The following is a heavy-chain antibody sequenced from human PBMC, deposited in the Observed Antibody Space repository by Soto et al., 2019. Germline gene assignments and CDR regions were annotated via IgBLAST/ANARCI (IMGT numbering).Heavy chain of an antibody. CDR2: ISGSAYYT. CDR1: GFTFSSYA. V-gene: IGHV3-23*01. D-gene: IGHD4-17*01. Sequence: QTGGSLRLSCAASGFTFSSYAMSWVRQAPGKGLEWVSVISGSAYYTYYADSVKGRFTISRDNSKNTLYLQMNSLTAEDTSFYYCSKCRNVETTSGFDYWGQGTLVTVSS. CDR3: SKCRNVETTSGFDY. J-gene: IGHJ4*02.